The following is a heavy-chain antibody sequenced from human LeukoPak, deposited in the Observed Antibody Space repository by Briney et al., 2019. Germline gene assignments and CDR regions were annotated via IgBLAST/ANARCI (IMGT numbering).Heavy chain of an antibody. CDR3: VRGGQWLVPFDY. Sequence: SETLSLTCAVYGGSFSGYYWGWIRQPPGKGLEWIGEINHSGSTNYNPSLKSRVTISVDTSKNQFSLKLSSVTAADTAVYYCVRGGQWLVPFDYWGQGTLVTVSS. CDR1: GGSFSGYY. V-gene: IGHV4-34*01. CDR2: INHSGST. J-gene: IGHJ4*02. D-gene: IGHD6-19*01.